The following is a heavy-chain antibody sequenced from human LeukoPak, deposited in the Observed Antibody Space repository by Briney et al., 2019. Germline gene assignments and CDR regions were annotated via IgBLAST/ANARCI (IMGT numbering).Heavy chain of an antibody. CDR1: GFTFSSYW. CDR3: ARRAPNYYGMDV. J-gene: IGHJ6*02. Sequence: GGSLRLSCAASGFTFSSYWMHWVRQAPGKGLVWVSRINSDGSSTSYADSVEGRFTISRDNAKNTLYLQMNSLRAEDTAVYYCARRAPNYYGMDVWGQGTTVTVSS. CDR2: INSDGSST. V-gene: IGHV3-74*01.